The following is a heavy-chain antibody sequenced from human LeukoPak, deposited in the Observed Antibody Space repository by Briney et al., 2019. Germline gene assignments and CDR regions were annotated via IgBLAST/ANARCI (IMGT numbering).Heavy chain of an antibody. Sequence: GGSLRLSCAASGFPFSNYALIWVRQGPVKGLEWVSAICGSGLTTFYADSVKGRFPISRDNSKNTLYLQMNSLRAEDTAVYYCARDPNGDYIGAFDFWGQGTKDTVSS. CDR3: ARDPNGDYIGAFDF. V-gene: IGHV3-23*01. CDR2: ICGSGLTT. CDR1: GFPFSNYA. J-gene: IGHJ3*01. D-gene: IGHD4-17*01.